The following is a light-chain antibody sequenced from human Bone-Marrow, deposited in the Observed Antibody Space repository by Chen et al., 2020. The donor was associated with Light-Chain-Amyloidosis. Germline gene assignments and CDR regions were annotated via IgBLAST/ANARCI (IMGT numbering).Light chain of an antibody. CDR2: RDT. J-gene: IGLJ2*01. CDR1: DCPTNY. Sequence: SNELTQPPTVSVSTVQTARITCSGDDCPTNYAYWSQQKPGQAPLLVIHRDTERPSGISERFSGSSSGTTATLTISGVQAEDEADYHCQSADSSGTYEVIFGGGTKLTVL. CDR3: QSADSSGTYEVI. V-gene: IGLV3-25*03.